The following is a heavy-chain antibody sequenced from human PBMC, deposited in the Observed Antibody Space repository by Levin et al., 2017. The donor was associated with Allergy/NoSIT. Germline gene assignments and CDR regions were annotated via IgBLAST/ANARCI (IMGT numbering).Heavy chain of an antibody. CDR1: GFTFSSYA. D-gene: IGHD3-10*01. Sequence: GESLKISCAASGFTFSSYAMHWVRQAPGKGLEYVSAISSNGGSTYYANSVKGRFTISRDNSKNTVYLQMGSLRAEDMAVYYCARGSTYFDYWGQGTLVTVSS. CDR2: ISSNGGST. CDR3: ARGSTYFDY. J-gene: IGHJ4*02. V-gene: IGHV3-64*01.